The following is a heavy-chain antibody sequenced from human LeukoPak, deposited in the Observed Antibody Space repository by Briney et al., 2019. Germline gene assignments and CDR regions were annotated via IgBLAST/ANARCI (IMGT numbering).Heavy chain of an antibody. J-gene: IGHJ3*02. CDR3: ARDPTPDYGDYGAFDI. D-gene: IGHD4-17*01. V-gene: IGHV4-61*01. Sequence: PSETLSLTCTVSAGSVSSGSYYWSWIRQPPGKGREWFGYIYYSGSTNYNPSLQSRVTIPVDTSKNQFSLKLSSVPAADTAVYYCARDPTPDYGDYGAFDIWGRRTMVTVSS. CDR1: AGSVSSGSYY. CDR2: IYYSGST.